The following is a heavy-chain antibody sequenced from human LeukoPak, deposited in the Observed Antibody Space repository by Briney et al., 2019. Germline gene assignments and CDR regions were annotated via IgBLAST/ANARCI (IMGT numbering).Heavy chain of an antibody. D-gene: IGHD4-17*01. CDR2: ISSSGSAI. CDR1: GFTFSSYE. Sequence: GGSLRLSCAASGFTFSSYEMNWVRQAPGKGMEWVSYISSSGSAIYYADSVKGRFTISRDNAKNSLYLQMNSLRAEDTAVYYCARGTYGDFDYWGQGTLVTVSS. V-gene: IGHV3-48*03. CDR3: ARGTYGDFDY. J-gene: IGHJ4*02.